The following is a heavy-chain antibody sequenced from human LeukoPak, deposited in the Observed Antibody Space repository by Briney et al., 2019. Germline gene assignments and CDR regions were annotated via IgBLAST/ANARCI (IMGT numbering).Heavy chain of an antibody. CDR1: GYTFTDHY. Sequence: ASVKVSCKASGYTFTDHYMHWVGQAPGQGLEWMGWINLNSGGTNYAQKFQGRVTMTRDTSISTAHMELSSLRSDDTAVYYCARGILPWEPLDYWGQGTLVTVSS. D-gene: IGHD1-26*01. V-gene: IGHV1-2*02. CDR3: ARGILPWEPLDY. CDR2: INLNSGGT. J-gene: IGHJ4*02.